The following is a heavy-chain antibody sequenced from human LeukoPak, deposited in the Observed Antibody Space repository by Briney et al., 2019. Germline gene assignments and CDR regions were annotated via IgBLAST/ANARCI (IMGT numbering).Heavy chain of an antibody. J-gene: IGHJ5*02. CDR3: ARAGNYYGRHTNWFDP. CDR1: GFTFSDYY. V-gene: IGHV3-11*04. Sequence: GGSLRLSCAASGFTFSDYYMSWLRQAPGKGLEWVSYISSSGSTIYYTDSVKGRFTISRDNAKNSLYLQMNSLRAEDTAVYYCARAGNYYGRHTNWFDPWGQGTLVTVSS. D-gene: IGHD3-10*01. CDR2: ISSSGSTI.